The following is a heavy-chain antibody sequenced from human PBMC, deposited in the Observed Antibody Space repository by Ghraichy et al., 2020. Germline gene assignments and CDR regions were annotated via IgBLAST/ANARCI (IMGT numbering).Heavy chain of an antibody. CDR1: GFTFSSYS. CDR2: ISSSSSTI. J-gene: IGHJ4*02. Sequence: GGSLRLSCAASGFTFSSYSMNWVRQARGKGLEWVSYISSSSSTIYYADSVKGRFTISRDNAKNSLYLQMNSLRDEDTAVYYCAAFDRGYSYGFHGDYWGQGTLVTVSS. V-gene: IGHV3-48*02. CDR3: AAFDRGYSYGFHGDY. D-gene: IGHD5-18*01.